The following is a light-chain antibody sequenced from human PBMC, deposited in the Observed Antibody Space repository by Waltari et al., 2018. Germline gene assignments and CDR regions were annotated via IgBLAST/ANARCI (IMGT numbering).Light chain of an antibody. J-gene: IGLJ2*01. CDR3: SSYISSSTLEL. CDR1: SSDVGAYNY. V-gene: IGLV2-14*03. Sequence: HSALTQPASVSGSPGQSITISCTGTSSDVGAYNYVSWYQQHPGKAPQLMIFDVSIRPSGVSNRFSGSKSGNTASLTISGLQAEDEADYYCSSYISSSTLELFGGGTSLTVL. CDR2: DVS.